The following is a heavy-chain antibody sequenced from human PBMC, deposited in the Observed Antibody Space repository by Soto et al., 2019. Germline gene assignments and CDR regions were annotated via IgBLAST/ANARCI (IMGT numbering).Heavy chain of an antibody. CDR1: GDSIGSGNKY. D-gene: IGHD3-22*01. V-gene: IGHV4-30-4*08. Sequence: SETLSLTCTVSGDSIGSGNKYCSWIRHLPGKGLEWIANVYHTGTTYYNPSLKSRVSMSVDTSQNQFSLILASVTAADTAVYYCARALVTDYNSRDYHYYFAMDVWGQGTSVTVSS. J-gene: IGHJ6*02. CDR2: VYHTGTT. CDR3: ARALVTDYNSRDYHYYFAMDV.